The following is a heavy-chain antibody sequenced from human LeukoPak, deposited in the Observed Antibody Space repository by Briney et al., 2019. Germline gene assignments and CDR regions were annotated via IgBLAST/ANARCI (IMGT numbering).Heavy chain of an antibody. CDR2: ISSSSSYI. J-gene: IGHJ6*02. Sequence: PGGSLRLSCAASGFTFSSYAMSWVRQAPGKGLEWVSSISSSSSYIYYADSVKGRFTISRDNAKNSLYLQMNSLRAEDTAVYYCARDTGYGSGSSDYYYGMDVWGQGTTVTVSS. CDR3: ARDTGYGSGSSDYYYGMDV. V-gene: IGHV3-21*01. D-gene: IGHD3-10*01. CDR1: GFTFSSYA.